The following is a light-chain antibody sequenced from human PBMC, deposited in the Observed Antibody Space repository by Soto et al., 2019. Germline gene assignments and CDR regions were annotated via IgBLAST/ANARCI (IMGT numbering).Light chain of an antibody. CDR3: QQYCSSPWT. CDR2: GAS. Sequence: EIALTQSPGTLSLSPGERATLSCRASQSVTADYLAWYQQKPGQAPRLLIYGASSRATGIPDRFSGSGSGTDFTLTISRLEPEDFAVYYCQQYCSSPWTFGQGTKVEIK. V-gene: IGKV3-20*01. J-gene: IGKJ1*01. CDR1: QSVTADY.